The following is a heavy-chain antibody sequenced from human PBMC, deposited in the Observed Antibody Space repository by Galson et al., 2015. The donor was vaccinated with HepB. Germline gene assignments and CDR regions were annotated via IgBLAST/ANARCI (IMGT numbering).Heavy chain of an antibody. V-gene: IGHV3-66*01. J-gene: IGHJ2*01. Sequence: SLRLSCAASGFTVISNYMAWVRQAPGKGLEWVSVVYRGGGRYYADSVQGRFTIFRDDSKNTLFLQMNSLRVEDTAVYYCAKSNRGLGSGHYGGGYFDLWGRGILVTVSS. CDR2: VYRGGGR. CDR1: GFTVISNY. D-gene: IGHD4-23*01. CDR3: AKSNRGLGSGHYGGGYFDL.